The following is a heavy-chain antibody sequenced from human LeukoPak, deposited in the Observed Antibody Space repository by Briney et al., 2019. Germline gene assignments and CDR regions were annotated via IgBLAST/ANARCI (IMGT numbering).Heavy chain of an antibody. D-gene: IGHD1-26*01. CDR1: GFTFSGSA. V-gene: IGHV3-73*01. Sequence: GGSLRLPCAASGFTFSGSAIHWVRQSSGKGLEWVGQIDKKDKGYATATAYAASVKGRFTISRDDSINTAYLQMKSLKTEDTALYYCTRDSGTYNWFDPWGQGTLVTVSS. J-gene: IGHJ5*02. CDR3: TRDSGTYNWFDP. CDR2: IDKKDKGYATAT.